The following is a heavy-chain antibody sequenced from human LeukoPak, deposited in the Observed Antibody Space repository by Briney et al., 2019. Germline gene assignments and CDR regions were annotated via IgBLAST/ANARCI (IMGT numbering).Heavy chain of an antibody. D-gene: IGHD4-17*01. V-gene: IGHV4-30-2*01. CDR2: IYHSGST. Sequence: PSETLSLTCTVSGGSISSGGYYWSWIRQPPGKGLEWIGYIYHSGSTYYNPSLKSRVTISVDRSQNQFSLRLTSVTAADTAVYYCARLSADYVKGPLTIDYWGQGTLVTVSS. J-gene: IGHJ4*02. CDR1: GGSISSGGYY. CDR3: ARLSADYVKGPLTIDY.